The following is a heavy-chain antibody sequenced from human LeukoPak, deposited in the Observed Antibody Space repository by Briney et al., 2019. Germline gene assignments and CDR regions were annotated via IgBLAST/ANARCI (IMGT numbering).Heavy chain of an antibody. V-gene: IGHV3-7*01. CDR3: TCNWNYVGRYYYFMDV. CDR2: IKHDGSEK. CDR1: GFTFGSFW. J-gene: IGHJ6*03. D-gene: IGHD1-7*01. Sequence: GGSLRLSCAASGFTFGSFWMSWVRQAPGKALEWVANIKHDGSEKYYMDSMRGRFTISRDNAKNSLYLQMNSLRAEDTAVYYCTCNWNYVGRYYYFMDVWGKGTTVTVSS.